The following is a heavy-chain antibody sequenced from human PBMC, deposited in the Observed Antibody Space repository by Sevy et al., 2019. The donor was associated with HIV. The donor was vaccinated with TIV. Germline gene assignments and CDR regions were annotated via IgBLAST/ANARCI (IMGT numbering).Heavy chain of an antibody. V-gene: IGHV4-59*01. Sequence: SETLSLTCSVSGGSISGNFWTWIRQPPGKGLEWIGYIYYSGSTNSNPSLKSRVSISLDTSKNQFSLWLNSVTAADTAGYYCASGSGSYYDAFHIWGQGTMVTVSS. D-gene: IGHD1-26*01. CDR1: GGSISGNF. CDR2: IYYSGST. J-gene: IGHJ3*02. CDR3: ASGSGSYYDAFHI.